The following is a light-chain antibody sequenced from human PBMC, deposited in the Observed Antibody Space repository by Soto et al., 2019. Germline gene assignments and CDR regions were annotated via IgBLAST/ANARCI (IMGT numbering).Light chain of an antibody. V-gene: IGKV1-12*01. CDR1: PGINSW. CDR3: QQANFFPWT. Sequence: DIPMTQSPSSVSASVGDRVTITCRASPGINSWLAWYQQKPGKPPKLLIHTASNLQSGVTSRFSGRGSGTHFTLTITSLQPEDIATAFCQQANFFPWTFGQGTKVQIK. CDR2: TAS. J-gene: IGKJ1*01.